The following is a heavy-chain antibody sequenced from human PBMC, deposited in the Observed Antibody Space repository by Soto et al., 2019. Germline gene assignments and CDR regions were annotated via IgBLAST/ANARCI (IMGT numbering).Heavy chain of an antibody. CDR1: GGSISSGDYY. Sequence: SETLSLTCTVSGGSISSGDYYWSWIRQPPGKGLEWIGYIYYSGSTYYNPSLKSRVTISVDTSKNQFSLKLSSVTAADTAVYYCARSYYDYVWGRGHKYYFDYWGQGTLVTVSS. V-gene: IGHV4-30-4*01. CDR3: ARSYYDYVWGRGHKYYFDY. CDR2: IYYSGST. J-gene: IGHJ4*02. D-gene: IGHD3-16*01.